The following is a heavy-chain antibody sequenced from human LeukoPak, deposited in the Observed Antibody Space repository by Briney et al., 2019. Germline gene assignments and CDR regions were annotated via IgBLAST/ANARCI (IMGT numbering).Heavy chain of an antibody. J-gene: IGHJ4*02. D-gene: IGHD2/OR15-2a*01. V-gene: IGHV1-2*02. Sequence: ASVKVSCKASGYTFTGYYMHWVRQAPGQGLEWMGWINPNSGGTNYAQKFQGRVTMTRDTSISTAYMELSRLRSDDTAVYYCARNFGTQKYFVGYWGQGTLVTVSS. CDR2: INPNSGGT. CDR3: ARNFGTQKYFVGY. CDR1: GYTFTGYY.